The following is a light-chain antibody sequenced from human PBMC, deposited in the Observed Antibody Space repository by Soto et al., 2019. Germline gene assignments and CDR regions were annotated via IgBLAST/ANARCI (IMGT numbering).Light chain of an antibody. J-gene: IGKJ5*01. CDR2: GAS. CDR1: QSVSSN. V-gene: IGKV3-15*01. CDR3: QQRSNWPQIT. Sequence: EIVMAQSPATLSVSAGERATLSCRSSQSVSSNLAWYQQKPGQAPRLLIYGASTRATGIPARFSGSGSGTEFTLTISSLQSEDFAVYYCQQRSNWPQITFGQGTQLEIK.